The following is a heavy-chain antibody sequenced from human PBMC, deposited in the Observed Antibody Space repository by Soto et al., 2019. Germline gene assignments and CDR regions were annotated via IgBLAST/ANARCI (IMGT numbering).Heavy chain of an antibody. CDR2: ISYDGSNK. D-gene: IGHD5-18*01. Sequence: QVQLVESGGGVVQPGRSLRLSCAASGFTFSSYGMHWVRQAPGKGLEWVAVISYDGSNKYYADSVKGRFTISRDNSKNTLYLQMNSLRAEDTAVYYCAKDRSVDTRDWFDPWGQGTLVTVSS. V-gene: IGHV3-30*18. J-gene: IGHJ5*02. CDR3: AKDRSVDTRDWFDP. CDR1: GFTFSSYG.